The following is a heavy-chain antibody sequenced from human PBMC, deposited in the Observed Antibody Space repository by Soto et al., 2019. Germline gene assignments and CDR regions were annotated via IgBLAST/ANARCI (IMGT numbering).Heavy chain of an antibody. D-gene: IGHD3-3*01. J-gene: IGHJ3*02. V-gene: IGHV1-18*01. Sequence: QVQLVQSGAEVKKPGASVKVSCKASGYTFTSYGISWVRQAPGQGLEWMGWISAYNGNTNYAQKLQGRVTMTTDTSTSTAYMELRSLRSDDTAVYYCAREEIDFWSGGGTPNPDDAFDIWGQGTMVTVSS. CDR1: GYTFTSYG. CDR2: ISAYNGNT. CDR3: AREEIDFWSGGGTPNPDDAFDI.